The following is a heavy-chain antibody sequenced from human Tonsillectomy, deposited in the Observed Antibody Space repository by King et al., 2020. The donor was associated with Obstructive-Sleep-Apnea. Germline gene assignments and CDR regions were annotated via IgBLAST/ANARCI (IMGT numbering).Heavy chain of an antibody. CDR1: GYTFTGYY. J-gene: IGHJ6*02. CDR3: AREIQPQYYYGSGSTSHGMDV. V-gene: IGHV1-2*04. Sequence: GQLVQSGAEVKKPGASVKVSCKASGYTFTGYYMHWVRQAPGQGLEWMGWINPNSGGTNYAQKFQGWVTMTRDTSISTAYMELSRLRSDDTAVYYCAREIQPQYYYGSGSTSHGMDVWGQGTTVTVSS. D-gene: IGHD3-10*01. CDR2: INPNSGGT.